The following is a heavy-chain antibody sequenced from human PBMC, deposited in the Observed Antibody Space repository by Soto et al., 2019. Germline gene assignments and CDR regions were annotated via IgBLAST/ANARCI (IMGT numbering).Heavy chain of an antibody. Sequence: PSLKVSCKASGYTFFTYDISWVRQAPGQGLEWMGWIITYSGDTKYAQKFQGRVTMTTDTSTTTAYLELRSLRSDDTAVYYCARHHGPTTSENWFDPWGQGTLVTVSS. V-gene: IGHV1-18*01. CDR2: IITYSGDT. CDR1: GYTFFTYD. D-gene: IGHD5-12*01. J-gene: IGHJ5*02. CDR3: ARHHGPTTSENWFDP.